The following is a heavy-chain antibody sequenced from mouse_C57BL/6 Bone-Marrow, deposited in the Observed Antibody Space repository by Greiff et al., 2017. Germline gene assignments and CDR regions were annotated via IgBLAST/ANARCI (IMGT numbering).Heavy chain of an antibody. CDR3: TRRPITTVVAHFDV. J-gene: IGHJ1*03. CDR2: IRNKANNHAT. D-gene: IGHD1-1*01. CDR1: GFTFSDAW. Sequence: EVKLQESGGGLVQPGGSMKLSCAASGFTFSDAWMDWVRQSPEKGLEWVAEIRNKANNHATYYAESVKGRFTISRDDSKSSVYLQMNGLRAEDTGIYSCTRRPITTVVAHFDVWGTGTTVTVSS. V-gene: IGHV6-6*01.